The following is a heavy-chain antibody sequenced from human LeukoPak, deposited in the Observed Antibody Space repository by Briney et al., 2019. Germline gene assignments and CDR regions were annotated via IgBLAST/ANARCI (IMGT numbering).Heavy chain of an antibody. Sequence: TGGSLRLSCAASGFTFSSYAMSWVRQAPGKGLEWVSTISGSGGTTYSADSVKGRFTISRDNSKNILYLQVNSLRAGDTAVYYCAKDYYYDSSGYYYGDAFDIWGQGTVVTVSS. V-gene: IGHV3-23*01. J-gene: IGHJ3*02. CDR3: AKDYYYDSSGYYYGDAFDI. D-gene: IGHD3-22*01. CDR2: ISGSGGTT. CDR1: GFTFSSYA.